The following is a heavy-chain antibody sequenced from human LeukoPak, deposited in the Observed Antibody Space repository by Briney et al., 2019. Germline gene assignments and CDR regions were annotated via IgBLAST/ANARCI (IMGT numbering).Heavy chain of an antibody. J-gene: IGHJ4*02. V-gene: IGHV3-30*18. D-gene: IGHD3-10*01. Sequence: GGSLRLSCAASGFTFSSYGMHCVRQAPGKGLEWVAVISYDGSNKYYADSVKGRFTISRDNSKNTLYLQMNSLRAEDTAVYYCAKAGASGLYWGQGTLVTVSS. CDR1: GFTFSSYG. CDR2: ISYDGSNK. CDR3: AKAGASGLY.